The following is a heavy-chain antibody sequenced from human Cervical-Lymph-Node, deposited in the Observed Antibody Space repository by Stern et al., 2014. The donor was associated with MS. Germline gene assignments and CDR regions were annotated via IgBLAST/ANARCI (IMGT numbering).Heavy chain of an antibody. D-gene: IGHD3-16*01. J-gene: IGHJ2*01. Sequence: QVQLVQSGAEVKKPGASVRVSCKASGYMFITYGISWVRQAPGQGLEWMGWISPDDGATNYVQKFQGRLTMTTERSTSTAYMEMRSLGTDGTAQYYCARRQYGGRRAFPFGSYWFLDVWGRGTLGTGSS. CDR1: GYMFITYG. CDR2: ISPDDGAT. CDR3: ARRQYGGRRAFPFGSYWFLDV. V-gene: IGHV1-18*01.